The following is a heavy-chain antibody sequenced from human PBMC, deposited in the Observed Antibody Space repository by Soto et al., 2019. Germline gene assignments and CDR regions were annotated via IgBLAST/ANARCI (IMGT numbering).Heavy chain of an antibody. D-gene: IGHD2-2*01. Sequence: GASVKVSCKASGGTFSSYAISWVRQAPGQGLEWTGGIIPIFGTANYAQKFQGRVTITADESTSTAYMELSSLRSEDTAVYYCARDRDIVVVPAAMPDYYYYGMDVWGQGTTVTVSS. CDR3: ARDRDIVVVPAAMPDYYYYGMDV. V-gene: IGHV1-69*13. J-gene: IGHJ6*02. CDR1: GGTFSSYA. CDR2: IIPIFGTA.